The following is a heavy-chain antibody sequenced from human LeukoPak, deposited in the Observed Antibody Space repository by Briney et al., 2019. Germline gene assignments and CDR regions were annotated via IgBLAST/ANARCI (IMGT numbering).Heavy chain of an antibody. J-gene: IGHJ4*02. CDR3: AKARPRFGESPLGY. V-gene: IGHV3-21*04. CDR1: GFTFSSYS. CDR2: ISSSSSYI. D-gene: IGHD3-10*01. Sequence: GGSLRLSCAASGFTFSSYSMNWVRQAPGKGLEWVSSISSSSSYIYYADSVKGRFTISRDNSKNTLYLQMNSLRAEDTAVYYCAKARPRFGESPLGYWGQGTLVTVSS.